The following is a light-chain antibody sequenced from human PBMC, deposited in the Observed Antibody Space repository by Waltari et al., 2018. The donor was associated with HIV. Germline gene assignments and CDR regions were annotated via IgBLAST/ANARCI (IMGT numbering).Light chain of an antibody. CDR1: SSDIATY. J-gene: IGLJ3*02. CDR3: ASYTRTSTVV. V-gene: IGLV2-14*01. Sequence: QSALTQPASVSGSLGQSITISCIGTSSDIATYVSWYQHHPDNAPRLVIYDANTRPAGIPLRFSGSKSGNTAALTISGRQAEDEADYYCASYTRTSTVVFGGGTKVTVL. CDR2: DAN.